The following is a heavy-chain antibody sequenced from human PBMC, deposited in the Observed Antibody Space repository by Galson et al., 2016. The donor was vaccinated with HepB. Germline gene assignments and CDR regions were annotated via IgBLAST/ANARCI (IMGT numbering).Heavy chain of an antibody. V-gene: IGHV3-33*01. CDR1: GIRFNAYGG. J-gene: IGHJ3*02. Sequence: SLRLSCAASGIRFNAYGGTHWVRQAPARGLEWLEVNCNNKGNINNADSVKGRFTIPKDDSKNTFYLEINSQRGEDTVVYYGTGDGFGGTNDAFDIWGQGTFVAVSS. D-gene: IGHD3-10*01. CDR2: NCNNKGNI. CDR3: TGDGFGGTNDAFDI.